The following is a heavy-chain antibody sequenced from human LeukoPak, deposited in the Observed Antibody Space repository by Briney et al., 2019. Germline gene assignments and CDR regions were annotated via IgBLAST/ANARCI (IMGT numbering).Heavy chain of an antibody. CDR3: ASGGRISAANWFDP. J-gene: IGHJ5*02. CDR2: VYPSGRT. D-gene: IGHD6-13*01. Sequence: SETLSLTCTVSGGSISTYYWSWIRQPAGKGLEWIARVYPSGRTSYNPSLENRVTMSVDTSKKHFPQKLRSVTGADTAVYYCASGGRISAANWFDPWGQGTLVTVSS. CDR1: GGSISTYY. V-gene: IGHV4-4*07.